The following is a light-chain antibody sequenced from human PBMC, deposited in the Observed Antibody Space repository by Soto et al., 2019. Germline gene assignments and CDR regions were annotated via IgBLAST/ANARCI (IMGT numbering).Light chain of an antibody. Sequence: EIVLTQSPGTLSLSPGERATLSCRASQSVSSSYLAWFLQKPGQAPRLLIYGASSRATGIPDRFSGSGSGTDFTLTISRLEPEDFAVYYCHQYASSPWTFGGGTKVEI. CDR1: QSVSSSY. CDR2: GAS. CDR3: HQYASSPWT. J-gene: IGKJ4*01. V-gene: IGKV3-20*01.